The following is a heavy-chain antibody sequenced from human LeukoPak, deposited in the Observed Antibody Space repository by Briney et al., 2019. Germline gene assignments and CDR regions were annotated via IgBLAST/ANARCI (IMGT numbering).Heavy chain of an antibody. Sequence: PGRSLRLSCAASGFTFSSYAMHWVRQAPGKGLEWVAVISYDGSNKYYADSVKGRFTISRDNSKNTLYLQMNSLRAEDTAVYYCARDLEPFLGYFDWFFDYWGQGTLVTVSS. CDR2: ISYDGSNK. D-gene: IGHD3-9*01. J-gene: IGHJ4*02. CDR3: ARDLEPFLGYFDWFFDY. CDR1: GFTFSSYA. V-gene: IGHV3-30-3*01.